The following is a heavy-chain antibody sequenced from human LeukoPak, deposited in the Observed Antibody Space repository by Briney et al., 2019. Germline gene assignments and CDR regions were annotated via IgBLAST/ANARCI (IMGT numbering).Heavy chain of an antibody. Sequence: SETLSLTCTVSGGSISSYYWSWIRQPPGKGLEWIGYIYYSGSTNYNPSLKSRVTISVDTSKNQFSLKLSSVTAADTAVYYCARHWAANWGPDDAFDIWGQGTMVTVSS. J-gene: IGHJ3*02. CDR3: ARHWAANWGPDDAFDI. CDR2: IYYSGST. D-gene: IGHD7-27*01. V-gene: IGHV4-59*08. CDR1: GGSISSYY.